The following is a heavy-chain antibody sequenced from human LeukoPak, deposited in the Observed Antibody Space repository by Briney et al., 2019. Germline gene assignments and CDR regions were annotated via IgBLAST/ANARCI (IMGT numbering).Heavy chain of an antibody. D-gene: IGHD1-7*01. CDR1: GFTFSSYA. Sequence: PGGSLRLSCAASGFTFSSYAMSWVRQAPGKGLEWVSAISGSGGSTYYADSVKGRFTISRDNAKNSLYLQMNSLRAEDTAVYYCARPGTARQPLPDAFDIWGQGTMVTVSS. CDR3: ARPGTARQPLPDAFDI. V-gene: IGHV3-23*01. J-gene: IGHJ3*02. CDR2: ISGSGGST.